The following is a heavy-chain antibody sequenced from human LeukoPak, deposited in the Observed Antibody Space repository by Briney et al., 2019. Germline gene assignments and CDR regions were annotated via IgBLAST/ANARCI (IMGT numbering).Heavy chain of an antibody. D-gene: IGHD5-24*01. CDR1: GGSISNSY. V-gene: IGHV4-59*01. Sequence: PSETVSLTCTVSGGSISNSYWSWIRLSPGKGLEWIGYISYNGSPDYSPSLKSRVTISVDTSKNQFSLKLSSVTAADTAVYYCARVGEMALDYWGQGTLVTVSS. J-gene: IGHJ4*02. CDR2: ISYNGSP. CDR3: ARVGEMALDY.